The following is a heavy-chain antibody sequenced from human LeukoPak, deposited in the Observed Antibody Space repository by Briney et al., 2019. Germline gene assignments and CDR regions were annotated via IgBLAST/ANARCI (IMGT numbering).Heavy chain of an antibody. CDR3: ARQNYYYYGMDV. Sequence: SETLSLTCTVSGGSISSYYWSWIRQPPGKGLEWIGYIYYSGSTNYNPSLKSRVTISVDTSKNQFSLKLSSVTAADTAVYYCARQNYYYYGMDVWGQGTTVTVSS. CDR1: GGSISSYY. J-gene: IGHJ6*02. CDR2: IYYSGST. V-gene: IGHV4-59*08.